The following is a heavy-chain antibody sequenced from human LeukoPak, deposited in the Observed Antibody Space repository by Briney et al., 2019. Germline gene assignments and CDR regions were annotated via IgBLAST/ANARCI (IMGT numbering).Heavy chain of an antibody. CDR2: ITSNGGST. D-gene: IGHD2-2*01. CDR3: VKGRCSGSSCYGGDY. Sequence: GGSLRLSCSASGFTFSSYAMNWVRQAPGEGLEYVSAITSNGGSTYYADSVKGRFTISRDKSKNTLYLQMSSLRAEDRAVYYCVKGRCSGSSCYGGDYWGQGTLVTVSS. J-gene: IGHJ4*02. CDR1: GFTFSSYA. V-gene: IGHV3-64D*09.